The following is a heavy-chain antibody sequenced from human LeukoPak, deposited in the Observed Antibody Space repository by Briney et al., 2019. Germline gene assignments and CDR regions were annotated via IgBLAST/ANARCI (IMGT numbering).Heavy chain of an antibody. D-gene: IGHD3-22*01. CDR2: IKPNSGGT. Sequence: SSVKVSCKASGYTFTGYYMHWVRQAPGQGLEWMGRIKPNSGGTNYAQKFQGRVTMTRDTSISTAYMELSRLRSDDTAVYYCARAYRGTYYYDSSGYYVDYWGQGTLVTVSS. CDR1: GYTFTGYY. CDR3: ARAYRGTYYYDSSGYYVDY. V-gene: IGHV1-2*06. J-gene: IGHJ4*02.